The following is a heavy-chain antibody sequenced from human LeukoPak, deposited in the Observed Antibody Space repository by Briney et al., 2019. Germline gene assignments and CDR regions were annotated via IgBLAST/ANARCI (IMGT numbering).Heavy chain of an antibody. D-gene: IGHD3-16*01. CDR1: GGSISSYY. CDR2: IYTSGST. J-gene: IGHJ6*02. V-gene: IGHV4-4*07. Sequence: SETLSLTCTVSGGSISSYYWSWLRQPAGKGLEGIGRIYTSGSTNYNPSLKSRVTMSVDTSKNQFSLKLSSVTAADTAVYYCAREEGDYGMDVWGQGTTVTVSS. CDR3: AREEGDYGMDV.